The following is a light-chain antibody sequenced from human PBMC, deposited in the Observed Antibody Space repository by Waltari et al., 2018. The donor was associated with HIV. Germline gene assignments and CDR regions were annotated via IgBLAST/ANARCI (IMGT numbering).Light chain of an antibody. CDR2: GN. J-gene: IGLJ2*01. CDR3: QTDDSSLSGSVV. Sequence: QSVLTQPPSVSGAPGQTVTISCTGSSSNIGARFDVHWYQQIPGTAPKLLMYGNNRPSWVPDRFSGSKSGTSASLAITGLQAEDEADYYCQTDDSSLSGSVVFGGGTKLTVL. CDR1: SSNIGARFD. V-gene: IGLV1-40*01.